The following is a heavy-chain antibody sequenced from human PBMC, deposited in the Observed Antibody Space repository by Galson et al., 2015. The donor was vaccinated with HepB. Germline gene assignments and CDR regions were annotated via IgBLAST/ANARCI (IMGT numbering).Heavy chain of an antibody. V-gene: IGHV5-51*03. D-gene: IGHD2/OR15-2a*01. CDR1: GYYFPTWW. CDR2: IFPDDSDT. Sequence: QSGAEEKKSGESLKISCKGSGYYFPTWWIGWVRQRPGKGLEWMGIIFPDDSDTRYSPSFQGQVTMSADRSINTAYLQWSSLKASDTAMYYCARRRFDSSTTYNFDYWGPGTLVTVSS. CDR3: ARRRFDSSTTYNFDY. J-gene: IGHJ4*02.